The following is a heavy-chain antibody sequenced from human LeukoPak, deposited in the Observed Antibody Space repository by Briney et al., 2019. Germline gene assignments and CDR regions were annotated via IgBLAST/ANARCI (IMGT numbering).Heavy chain of an antibody. CDR1: GYSISSGYY. CDR3: ARVWRYDSSGYYYGGVDYYFDY. J-gene: IGHJ4*02. V-gene: IGHV4-38-2*02. D-gene: IGHD3-22*01. CDR2: IYHSGST. Sequence: SETLSLTCTVSGYSISSGYYWGWIGQPPGKGLEWIGSIYHSGSTYYNPSLKSRVTISVDTSKNQFSLKLSSVTAADTAVYYCARVWRYDSSGYYYGGVDYYFDYWGQGTLVTVSS.